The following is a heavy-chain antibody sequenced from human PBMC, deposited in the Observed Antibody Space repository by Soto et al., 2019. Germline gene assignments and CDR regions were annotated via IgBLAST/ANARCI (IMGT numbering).Heavy chain of an antibody. Sequence: GGSLRLSCAASGFTFSSYGMHWVRQAPGKGLEWVAVISYDGSNKYYADSVKGRFTISRDNSKNTLYLQMNSLRAEDTAVYYCAKDRSGWHLGDAFDIWGQGTMVTVSS. D-gene: IGHD6-19*01. V-gene: IGHV3-30*18. CDR2: ISYDGSNK. CDR3: AKDRSGWHLGDAFDI. CDR1: GFTFSSYG. J-gene: IGHJ3*02.